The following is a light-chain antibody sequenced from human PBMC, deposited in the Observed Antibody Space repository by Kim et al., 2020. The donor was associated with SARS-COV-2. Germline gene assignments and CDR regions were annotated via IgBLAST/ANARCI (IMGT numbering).Light chain of an antibody. Sequence: PGERATLSCRASQSVGSCLAWYQQKPGQAPRLLIHDASNRAPGIPARFSGSGSGTDFSLVISSLDHEESAVYYCQQRARWPRTFGGGTKVDIK. CDR2: DAS. CDR3: QQRARWPRT. V-gene: IGKV3-11*01. CDR1: QSVGSC. J-gene: IGKJ4*01.